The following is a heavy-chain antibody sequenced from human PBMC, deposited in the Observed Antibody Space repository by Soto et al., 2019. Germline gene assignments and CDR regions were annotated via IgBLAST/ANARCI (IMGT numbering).Heavy chain of an antibody. Sequence: QVQLVQSGAEVKKPGSSVKVSCKASGGTFSSYTISWVRQAPGQGLEWMGRIIPILGIANYAQKFQGRVTXTXXKSTSTAYMELSSLRSEDTAVYXXAXXXXIVGEDYWGQGTLVTVSS. CDR3: AXXXXIVGEDY. CDR1: GGTFSSYT. J-gene: IGHJ4*02. D-gene: IGHD1-26*01. CDR2: IIPILGIA. V-gene: IGHV1-69*02.